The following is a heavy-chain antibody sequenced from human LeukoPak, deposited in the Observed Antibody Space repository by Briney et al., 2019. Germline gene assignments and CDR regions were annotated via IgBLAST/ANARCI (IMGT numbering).Heavy chain of an antibody. Sequence: PSETLSLTCAVSGGSINSPKSWSWVRQPPGKGLEWIGDRYHSGGTNYNPSLKSRVTISVDTSKNQFSLELNSVTAADTAVYYCARGQLRYFDRWGQGTLVTVSS. CDR2: RYHSGGT. V-gene: IGHV4-4*02. CDR1: GGSINSPKS. J-gene: IGHJ4*02. D-gene: IGHD3-9*01. CDR3: ARGQLRYFDR.